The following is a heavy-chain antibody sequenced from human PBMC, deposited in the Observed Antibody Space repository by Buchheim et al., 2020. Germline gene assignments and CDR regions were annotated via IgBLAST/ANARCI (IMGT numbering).Heavy chain of an antibody. J-gene: IGHJ6*02. D-gene: IGHD6-13*01. CDR3: ARVRSAAVYYYGMDV. CDR1: GFTFSSYG. V-gene: IGHV3-33*01. CDR2: IWYDGSNK. Sequence: QVQLVESGGGVVQPGRSLRLSCAASGFTFSSYGMHWVRQAPGKGLEWLAIIWYDGSNKYYADSVKGRFTISRANSKNTLYLQMNSLRAEDTAVYYCARVRSAAVYYYGMDVWGQGTT.